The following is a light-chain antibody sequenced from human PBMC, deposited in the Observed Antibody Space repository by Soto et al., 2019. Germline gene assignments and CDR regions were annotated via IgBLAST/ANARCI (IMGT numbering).Light chain of an antibody. CDR2: EVT. CDR3: AAWDDSLNGVV. Sequence: QSVLTQPPSASGSPGQSVTISCTGTSSDFGGYNYVSWYQQHPGEAPKLIIYEVTKRPSGVPDRFSGSKSGNTASLTVSGLQAEDEADYYCAAWDDSLNGVVFGGGTKVTV. CDR1: SSDFGGYNY. J-gene: IGLJ2*01. V-gene: IGLV2-8*01.